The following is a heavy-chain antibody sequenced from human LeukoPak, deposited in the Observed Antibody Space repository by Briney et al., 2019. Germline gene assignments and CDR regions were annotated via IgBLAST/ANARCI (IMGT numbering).Heavy chain of an antibody. V-gene: IGHV3-23*01. CDR3: AKSRYSSSWYASF. CDR2: ISGSGGST. D-gene: IGHD6-13*01. Sequence: GGSLRLSCAASGFTFSSYSVNWVRQAPGKGLEWVSAISGSGGSTYYADSVKGRFTISRDNSKNTLYLQMNSLRAEDTAVYYCAKSRYSSSWYASFWGQGTLVTVSS. J-gene: IGHJ4*02. CDR1: GFTFSSYS.